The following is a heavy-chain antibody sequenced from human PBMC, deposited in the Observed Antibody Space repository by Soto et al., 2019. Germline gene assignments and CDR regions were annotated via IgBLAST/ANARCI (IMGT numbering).Heavy chain of an antibody. CDR3: AADAPDEPGIYYYYYGMDV. D-gene: IGHD1-1*01. CDR1: GFTFTSSA. J-gene: IGHJ6*02. Sequence: QMQLVQSGPEVKKPGTSVKVSCKASGFTFTSSAVQWVRQARGQRLEWIGWIVVGSGNTNYAQKFQERVTITRDMSTRTAYMGMSSRRSEDTAVYYCAADAPDEPGIYYYYYGMDVWGQGTTVTVSS. CDR2: IVVGSGNT. V-gene: IGHV1-58*01.